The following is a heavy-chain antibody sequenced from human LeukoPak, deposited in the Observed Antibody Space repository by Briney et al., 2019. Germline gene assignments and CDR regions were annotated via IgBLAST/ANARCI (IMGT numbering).Heavy chain of an antibody. CDR3: ARGSTVRDYRPDYYGMDV. V-gene: IGHV1-3*01. CDR1: GYTFTSYA. J-gene: IGHJ6*02. D-gene: IGHD4-11*01. CDR2: INAGNGNT. Sequence: ASVKVSCKASGYTFTSYAMHWVRQAPGQRLEWMGWINAGNGNTKYSQKFQGRVTITRDTPASTAYMELSSLRSEDTAVYYCARGSTVRDYRPDYYGMDVWGQGTTVTVSS.